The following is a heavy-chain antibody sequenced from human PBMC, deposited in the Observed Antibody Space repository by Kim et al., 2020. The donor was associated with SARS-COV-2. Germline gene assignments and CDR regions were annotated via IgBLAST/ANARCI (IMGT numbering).Heavy chain of an antibody. J-gene: IGHJ4*02. V-gene: IGHV4-4*02. Sequence: SETLSLTCAVSGGSISSSNWWSWVRQPPGKGLEWIGEIYHSGSTNYNPSLKSRVTISVDKSKNQFSLKLSSVTAADTAVYYCASHEIAAAGKEGDYWGQGTLVTVSS. D-gene: IGHD6-13*01. CDR3: ASHEIAAAGKEGDY. CDR1: GGSISSSNW. CDR2: IYHSGST.